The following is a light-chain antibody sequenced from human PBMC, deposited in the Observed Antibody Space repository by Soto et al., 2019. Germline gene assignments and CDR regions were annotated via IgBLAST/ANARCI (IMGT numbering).Light chain of an antibody. CDR2: NTN. CDR1: SGSVSASYY. Sequence: QAVVTQEPSFSVSPGGAVTLTCGLSSGSVSASYYPSWYQQTPGQAPRPLIYNTNSRSLGVPDRFSGSILGNKAALTITGAQADDESDYYCVLYMGAGISVFGGGTKVTVL. J-gene: IGLJ2*01. V-gene: IGLV8-61*01. CDR3: VLYMGAGISV.